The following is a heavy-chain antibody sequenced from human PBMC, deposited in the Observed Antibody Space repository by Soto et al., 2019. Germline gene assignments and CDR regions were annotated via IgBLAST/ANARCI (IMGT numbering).Heavy chain of an antibody. Sequence: PGESLKISCETSGYNFISFWIAWVRQMPGKGLEWRGLIYPGDSDTTYSPAFQGQVTISVDRSTKTAYLQWSSLKASDTAMYYCARQAYYGSGTYYSDSWGQGTLVTVSS. J-gene: IGHJ4*02. CDR2: IYPGDSDT. CDR1: GYNFISFW. CDR3: ARQAYYGSGTYYSDS. V-gene: IGHV5-51*01. D-gene: IGHD3-10*01.